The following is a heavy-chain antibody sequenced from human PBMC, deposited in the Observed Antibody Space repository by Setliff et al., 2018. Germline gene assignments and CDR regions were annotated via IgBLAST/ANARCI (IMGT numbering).Heavy chain of an antibody. CDR2: IYYSGSN. CDR1: GGSISSHY. Sequence: PSETLSLTCTVSGGSISSHYWSWFRQPPGKGLEWIGGIYYSGSNNYNTSLKSRVTISVDTSKNQFSLTLSSVTAADTAVDYCARAGYDGSGYYHWGQGTLVTVSS. V-gene: IGHV4-59*11. J-gene: IGHJ5*02. CDR3: ARAGYDGSGYYH. D-gene: IGHD3-22*01.